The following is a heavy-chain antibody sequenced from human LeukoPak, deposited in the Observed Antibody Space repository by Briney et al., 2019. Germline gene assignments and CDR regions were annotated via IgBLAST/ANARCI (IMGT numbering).Heavy chain of an antibody. CDR1: GFIFNSYA. J-gene: IGHJ6*03. CDR3: ARDLGHYYYMDV. D-gene: IGHD7-27*01. Sequence: GGSLRLSCAASGFIFNSYAMHWVRQAPGKGLEWVAVISYDGSNKCYADSVKGRFTISRDNSKNTLYLQMNSLRAEDTAMYYCARDLGHYYYMDVWGKGTTVTVSS. V-gene: IGHV3-30*01. CDR2: ISYDGSNK.